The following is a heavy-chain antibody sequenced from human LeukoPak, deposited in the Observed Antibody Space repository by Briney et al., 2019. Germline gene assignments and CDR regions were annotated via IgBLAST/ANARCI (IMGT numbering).Heavy chain of an antibody. CDR2: ISGSGGST. V-gene: IGHV3-23*01. J-gene: IGHJ4*02. CDR1: GFTFSSYA. CDR3: AKDSGTMVRGPIDY. D-gene: IGHD3-10*01. Sequence: GGSLKLSCAASGFTFSSYAMSWVRQAPGKGLEWVSAISGSGGSTYYADSVKGRFTISRDNSKNTLYLQMNSLRAEDTAVYYCAKDSGTMVRGPIDYWGQGTLVTVSS.